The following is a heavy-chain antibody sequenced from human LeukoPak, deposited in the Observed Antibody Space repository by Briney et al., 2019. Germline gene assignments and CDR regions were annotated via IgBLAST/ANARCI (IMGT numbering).Heavy chain of an antibody. CDR1: GYTFTSYA. V-gene: IGHV1-18*01. CDR3: ADVSGSYYAFDI. CDR2: ISAFNGNT. D-gene: IGHD1-26*01. Sequence: ASVKVSCKASGYTFTSYAISWVRPAPGQGVEWMGWISAFNGNTHYAQKVQDRVTMTTDTSTSTAYMELRSLRADDTAVYYCADVSGSYYAFDIWGQGTMVTVSS. J-gene: IGHJ3*02.